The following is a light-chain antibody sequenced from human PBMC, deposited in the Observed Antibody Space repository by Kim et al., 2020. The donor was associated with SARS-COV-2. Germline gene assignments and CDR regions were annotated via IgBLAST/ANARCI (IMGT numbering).Light chain of an antibody. Sequence: QLVGIYRHRTGGDVGGNKYVSWYQHHPGKAPKLIIYDVTKRPTGGPERFSVSKSGNTASLTVSGLQAEDEADYYCSSYAGRNDLVFGGGTQLTVL. J-gene: IGLJ2*01. CDR3: SSYAGRNDLV. V-gene: IGLV2-8*01. CDR1: GGDVGGNKY. CDR2: DVT.